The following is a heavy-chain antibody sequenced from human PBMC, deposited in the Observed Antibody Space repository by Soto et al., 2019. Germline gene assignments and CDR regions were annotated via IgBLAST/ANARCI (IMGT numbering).Heavy chain of an antibody. V-gene: IGHV3-43*01. Sequence: GGSLRLSXAASGFTFDDYAMHWVRQAPGKGLEWVSLIGWDGGSTSYADSVKGRFTISRDNSANSLYLQMNSLRTEDTALYYCAKGFIVGATFGIVYWGQGTVVTVSS. J-gene: IGHJ4*02. CDR2: IGWDGGST. D-gene: IGHD1-26*01. CDR3: AKGFIVGATFGIVY. CDR1: GFTFDDYA.